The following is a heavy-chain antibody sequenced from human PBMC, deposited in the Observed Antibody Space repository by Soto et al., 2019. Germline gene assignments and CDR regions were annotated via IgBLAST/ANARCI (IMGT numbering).Heavy chain of an antibody. Sequence: QVQLVQSGAEVKSAGSSVKVSCKASGDTFNFYSINWVRQAPGLGLEWVGRVNPILSMSNYAQRFQGRVTMTADKPTCTAYMELRSLRSEDTAIYYCASNYGSGYRAFDSWGQGALVTVSS. CDR2: VNPILSMS. CDR1: GDTFNFYS. D-gene: IGHD3-10*01. CDR3: ASNYGSGYRAFDS. V-gene: IGHV1-69*02. J-gene: IGHJ4*02.